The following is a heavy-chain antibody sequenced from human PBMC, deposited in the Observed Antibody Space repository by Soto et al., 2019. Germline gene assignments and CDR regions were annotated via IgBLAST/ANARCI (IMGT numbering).Heavy chain of an antibody. CDR1: GFIFTNYA. V-gene: IGHV3-23*01. CDR2: IGGRGNSA. D-gene: IGHD5-12*01. Sequence: GGSLRLCCAASGFIFTNYAMNWDRQAPGKGLEWVSVIGGRGNSAYYADSVQGRFTISRDNSKNTLSLQMSSLTADDTARYYCVREGRGSFDFWGRGTMVTVSS. J-gene: IGHJ3*01. CDR3: VREGRGSFDF.